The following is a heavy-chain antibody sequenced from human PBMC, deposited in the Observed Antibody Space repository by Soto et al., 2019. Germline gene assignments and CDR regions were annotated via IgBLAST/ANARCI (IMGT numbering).Heavy chain of an antibody. V-gene: IGHV4-59*01. Sequence: QVQLQESGPGLVKPSETLSLTCTVSGGSISSYYWSWIRQPPGKGLEWIGYIYYSGSTNYNPSLKRRVTISVDTSKNQFSLKLSSVTAADTAVYYCARAPGGAYCGGDCQFPFDYWGQGTLFTVSS. J-gene: IGHJ4*02. D-gene: IGHD2-21*02. CDR2: IYYSGST. CDR3: ARAPGGAYCGGDCQFPFDY. CDR1: GGSISSYY.